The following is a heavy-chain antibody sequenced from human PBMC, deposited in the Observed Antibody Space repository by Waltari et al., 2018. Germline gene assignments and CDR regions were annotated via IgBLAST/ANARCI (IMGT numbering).Heavy chain of an antibody. D-gene: IGHD3-3*01. CDR1: GGSISSGDYY. J-gene: IGHJ5*02. CDR2: IYYSGST. CDR3: ARAASERIFGVGLLNWFDP. V-gene: IGHV4-30-4*08. Sequence: QVQLQESGPGLVKPSQTLSLTCTVSGGSISSGDYYWSWIRQPPGKGLEWIGYIYYSGSTYYHPSLKSRVTISVDTSKNQFSLKLSSVTAADTAVYYCARAASERIFGVGLLNWFDPWGQGTLVTVSS.